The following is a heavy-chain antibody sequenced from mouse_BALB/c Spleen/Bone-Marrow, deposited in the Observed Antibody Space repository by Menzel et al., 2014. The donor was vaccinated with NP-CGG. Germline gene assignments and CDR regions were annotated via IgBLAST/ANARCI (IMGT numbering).Heavy chain of an antibody. V-gene: IGHV3-8*02. Sequence: VQLQQSGPSLVKPSQTLSLTCSVTGDSITSGYWNWIRNFPGNKLEYMGHISYSGSTYYNPSLKSRISITRDTSKNXFYLQLNSVTTEDTATYYCARRDYGKHFDVWGAGTTVTVSS. CDR1: GDSITSGY. CDR2: ISYSGST. D-gene: IGHD2-1*01. J-gene: IGHJ1*01. CDR3: ARRDYGKHFDV.